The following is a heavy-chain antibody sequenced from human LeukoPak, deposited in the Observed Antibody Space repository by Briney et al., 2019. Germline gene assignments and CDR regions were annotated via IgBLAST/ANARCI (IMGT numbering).Heavy chain of an antibody. V-gene: IGHV3-30-3*01. CDR1: GFSFNNYA. J-gene: IGHJ6*02. CDR3: AKDQAAAGTDASMDV. CDR2: ISYDGDKK. Sequence: GGSLRLSCTTSGFSFNNYAIHWARQAPDKGLEWVALISYDGDKKYYRDSVKGRLTISRDNSLHTVYLQMNSLREEDTAVYYCAKDQAAAGTDASMDVWGQGTTVIVSS. D-gene: IGHD6-25*01.